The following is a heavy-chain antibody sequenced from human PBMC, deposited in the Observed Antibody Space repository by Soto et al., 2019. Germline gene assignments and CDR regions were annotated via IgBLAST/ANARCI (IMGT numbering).Heavy chain of an antibody. CDR3: ARDRMDIVATALDY. D-gene: IGHD5-12*01. Sequence: EVQLVESGGGLVQPGGSLRLSCAASGFTFSSYEMNWVRQAPGKGLEWVSYISSSGSTIYYADSVKGRFTISRDNAKNSLYLQMNSLRAEDTAVYYCARDRMDIVATALDYWGQGTLVTVSS. CDR2: ISSSGSTI. CDR1: GFTFSSYE. J-gene: IGHJ4*02. V-gene: IGHV3-48*03.